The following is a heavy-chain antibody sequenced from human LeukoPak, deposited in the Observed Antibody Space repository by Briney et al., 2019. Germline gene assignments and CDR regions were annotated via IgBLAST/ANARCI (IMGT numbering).Heavy chain of an antibody. CDR3: ARADMASDYTPNDY. CDR1: GYIFTDFY. J-gene: IGHJ4*02. D-gene: IGHD3-3*01. V-gene: IGHV1-2*02. CDR2: INPNSGGT. Sequence: ASVKVSCKASGYIFTDFYMHWVRQAPGQGLEWMGWINPNSGGTNYPQRFQGRVTMTRDTSITTAYMELSSLRSDDTAVYYCARADMASDYTPNDYWGQGTLVTVSS.